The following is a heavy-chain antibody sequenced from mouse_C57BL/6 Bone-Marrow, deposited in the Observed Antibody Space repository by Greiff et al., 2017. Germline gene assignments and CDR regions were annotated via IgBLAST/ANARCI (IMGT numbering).Heavy chain of an antibody. CDR2: IWTGGGT. Sequence: VHLVESGPGLVAPSQSLSITCTVSGFSLTSYAISWVRQPPGNGLEWLGVIWTGGGTNYNSALKSRLSISKDNSTSPVFLKMNSLQTDDTARYYCARTITTVFPYSYFAVWGTGTTVTVSA. CDR1: GFSLTSYA. V-gene: IGHV2-9-1*01. J-gene: IGHJ1*03. D-gene: IGHD1-1*01. CDR3: ARTITTVFPYSYFAV.